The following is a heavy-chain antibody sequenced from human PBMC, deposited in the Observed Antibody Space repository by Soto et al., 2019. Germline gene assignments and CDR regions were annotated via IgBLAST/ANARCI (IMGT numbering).Heavy chain of an antibody. V-gene: IGHV3-53*01. CDR1: GFTVSSNY. D-gene: IGHD6-19*01. J-gene: IGHJ1*01. Sequence: GSLRLSCAASGFTVSSNYMSWVRQAPGKGLEWVSVIYSGGSTYYADSVKGRFTISRHNSKNTLYLQMNSLRAEDTAVYYCASGTSGRYGHFQHWGQGTLVTVSS. CDR2: IYSGGST. CDR3: ASGTSGRYGHFQH.